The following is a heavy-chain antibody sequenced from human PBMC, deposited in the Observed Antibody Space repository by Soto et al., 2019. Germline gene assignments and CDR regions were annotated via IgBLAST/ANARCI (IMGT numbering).Heavy chain of an antibody. Sequence: TSETLSLTCTVSGGSISSGGYYWSWIRQHPGKGLEWIGYIYYSGSTYYNPSLKSRVTISVDTSKNQFSLKLSSVTAADTAVYYCARGDILTGYYPFDYWGQGTLVTVSS. CDR3: ARGDILTGYYPFDY. J-gene: IGHJ4*02. CDR2: IYYSGST. CDR1: GGSISSGGYY. D-gene: IGHD3-9*01. V-gene: IGHV4-31*03.